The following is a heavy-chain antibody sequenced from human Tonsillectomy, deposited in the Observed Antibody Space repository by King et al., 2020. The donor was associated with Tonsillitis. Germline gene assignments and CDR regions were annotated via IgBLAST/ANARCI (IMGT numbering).Heavy chain of an antibody. CDR3: AKDLWGIYSTEDSFDY. D-gene: IGHD2/OR15-2a*01. Sequence: VQLVESGGGVVQPGRSLRLSCAASGFTFSSYDMHWVRQAPGKGLEWVAVISYDGSNKYYADSVKGRFTISRDNSKNTLYLQMNSLRAEDTAVYYCAKDLWGIYSTEDSFDYWGQGTLVTVSS. J-gene: IGHJ4*02. V-gene: IGHV3-30*18. CDR1: GFTFSSYD. CDR2: ISYDGSNK.